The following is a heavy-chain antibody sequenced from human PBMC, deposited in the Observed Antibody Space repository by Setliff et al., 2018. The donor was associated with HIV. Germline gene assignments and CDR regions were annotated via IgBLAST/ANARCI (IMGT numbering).Heavy chain of an antibody. D-gene: IGHD3-22*01. J-gene: IGHJ4*02. CDR2: ISTCGSTI. Sequence: PGGSLRLSCAASGFTFSSYSMNWVRQAPGKGLEWVSYISTCGSTICYADSVKGRFTISRDNSKNTLYLQMNSLRAEDTAVYYCAKIQNPQGYYYDSSGYYPHPGSPDYWGQGTLVTVSS. V-gene: IGHV3-48*01. CDR3: AKIQNPQGYYYDSSGYYPHPGSPDY. CDR1: GFTFSSYS.